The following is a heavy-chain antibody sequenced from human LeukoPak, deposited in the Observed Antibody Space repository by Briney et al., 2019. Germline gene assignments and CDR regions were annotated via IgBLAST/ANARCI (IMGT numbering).Heavy chain of an antibody. CDR2: INWNSGIK. Sequence: GGSLRHSCAASGFTFGDYAMHWVREAPGKGLEWVSGINWNSGIKGYAESVKGRFTISRDNAKNSLYLQMNSLRAEDTALYHCAKAYYGSGSLDHWGQGTLVTVSS. CDR1: GFTFGDYA. CDR3: AKAYYGSGSLDH. V-gene: IGHV3-9*01. J-gene: IGHJ4*02. D-gene: IGHD3-10*01.